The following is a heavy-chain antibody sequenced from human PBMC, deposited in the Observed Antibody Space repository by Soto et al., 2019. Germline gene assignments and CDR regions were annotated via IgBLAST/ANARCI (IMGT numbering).Heavy chain of an antibody. J-gene: IGHJ3*02. Sequence: QVQLQESGPGLVKPSETLSLTRSVSGGSVSSGGHYWSRIPQPPGKGLEWLAYISDTGTTNYNPSLKSRVTISLDMSETRVARQLDSETAADTAVYYCARGRSDNSNSYDAFDIWGQGTMVTVSS. CDR2: ISDTGTT. CDR3: ARGRSDNSNSYDAFDI. CDR1: GGSVSSGGHY. V-gene: IGHV4-61*08. D-gene: IGHD1-20*01.